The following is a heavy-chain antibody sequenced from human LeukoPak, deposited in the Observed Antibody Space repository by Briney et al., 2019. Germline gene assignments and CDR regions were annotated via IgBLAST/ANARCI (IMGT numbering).Heavy chain of an antibody. CDR2: IIPIFGTA. CDR1: GGTFSSYA. D-gene: IGHD6-19*01. J-gene: IGHJ5*02. V-gene: IGHV1-69*06. Sequence: SVKVSCKASGGTFSSYAISWVRQAPGQGLEWMGGIIPIFGTANYAQKFQGRVTITADKSTSTAYMELSSLRSDDTAVYYCARSMRGAVAGGNWFDPWGQGTLVTVSS. CDR3: ARSMRGAVAGGNWFDP.